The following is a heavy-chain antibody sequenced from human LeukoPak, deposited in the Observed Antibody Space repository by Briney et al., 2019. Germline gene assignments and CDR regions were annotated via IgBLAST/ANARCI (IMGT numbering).Heavy chain of an antibody. CDR1: GFTFSSCS. Sequence: GGSLRLSCAASGFTFSSCSMNWVRQAPGKGLEWVSSISSSSSYIYYADSVKGRFTISRDNAKNSLYLQMNSLRAEDTAVYYCARVGWELAYFDYWGQGTLVTVSS. V-gene: IGHV3-21*01. D-gene: IGHD1-26*01. CDR3: ARVGWELAYFDY. J-gene: IGHJ4*02. CDR2: ISSSSSYI.